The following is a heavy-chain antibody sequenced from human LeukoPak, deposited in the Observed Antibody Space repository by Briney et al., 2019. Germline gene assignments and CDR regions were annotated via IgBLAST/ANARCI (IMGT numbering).Heavy chain of an antibody. V-gene: IGHV4-59*08. CDR2: IYYSGST. CDR3: ARGGTGTTSYYYYYIDV. Sequence: SETLSLTCTVSGGSISSYYWRWLRQPPGKGLEWIGYIYYSGSTNYNPSLKSRVTISVDTPKNQFSLKLSSVTAADTAVYYCARGGTGTTSYYYYYIDVWGKGTTVTVSS. CDR1: GGSISSYY. D-gene: IGHD1-7*01. J-gene: IGHJ6*03.